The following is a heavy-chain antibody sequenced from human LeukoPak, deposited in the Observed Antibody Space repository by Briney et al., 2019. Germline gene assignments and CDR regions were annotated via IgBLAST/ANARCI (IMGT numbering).Heavy chain of an antibody. CDR3: ARTYSSGWYWFDP. CDR1: GGTFSSYA. Sequence: GASVKVSCKASGGTFSSYAISWVRQAPGQGLEWVGGIIPIFGTANYAQKFQGRVTMTTDTSTSTAYMELRSLRSDDTAVYYCARTYSSGWYWFDPWGQGTLVTVSS. D-gene: IGHD6-19*01. J-gene: IGHJ5*02. V-gene: IGHV1-69*05. CDR2: IIPIFGTA.